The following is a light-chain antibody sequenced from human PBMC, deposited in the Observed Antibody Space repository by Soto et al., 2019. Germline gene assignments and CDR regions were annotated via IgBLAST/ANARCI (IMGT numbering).Light chain of an antibody. CDR1: RSDVGGYRF. CDR2: DVD. V-gene: IGLV2-11*01. CDR3: CSDAGSCTRV. J-gene: IGLJ3*02. Sequence: QSVLTQPRSVSGSPGQSVTISCTGARSDVGGYRFVSWYQQHPDKAPKHMMYDVDKRPSGVPDRFSGSKSGNTASLTISGLQAEDEADYFCCSDAGSCTRVFGGGTKLTVL.